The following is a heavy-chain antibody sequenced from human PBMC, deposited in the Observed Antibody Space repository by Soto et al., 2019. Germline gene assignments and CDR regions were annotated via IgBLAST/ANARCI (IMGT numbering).Heavy chain of an antibody. D-gene: IGHD6-19*01. J-gene: IGHJ4*01. V-gene: IGHV3-30*18. Sequence: PGGSLRLSCVASGFAFSRFGIHWVRQAPGKGLEWVGVISSDGETKYYADSVRGRFTISRDNSKNTLYLQMDSLRPEDTAVYYCAKEVAVAGDLDYWGHGTLVTVSS. CDR3: AKEVAVAGDLDY. CDR2: ISSDGETK. CDR1: GFAFSRFG.